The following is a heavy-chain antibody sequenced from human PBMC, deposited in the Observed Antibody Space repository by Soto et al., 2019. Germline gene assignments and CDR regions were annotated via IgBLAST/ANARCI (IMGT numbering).Heavy chain of an antibody. D-gene: IGHD3-9*01. CDR3: ATQLDGGHYDILTGYWNDAFDI. CDR1: GGSFSGYY. V-gene: IGHV4-34*01. J-gene: IGHJ3*02. CDR2: INHSGST. Sequence: SETLSLTCAVYGGSFSGYYWSWIRQPPGKGLEWIGEINHSGSTNYNPSLKSRVTISVDTSKNQFSLKLSSVTAADTAVYYCATQLDGGHYDILTGYWNDAFDIWGQGTMVTVSS.